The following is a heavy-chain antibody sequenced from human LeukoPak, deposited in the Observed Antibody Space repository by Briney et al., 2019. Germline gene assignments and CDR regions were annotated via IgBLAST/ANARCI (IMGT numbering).Heavy chain of an antibody. Sequence: PSETLSLTCTVSGGSISTYYWTWIRQPPGKGLEWIGYIYHSGSTYYNPSLKSRVTISVDRSKNQFSLKLSSVTAADTAVYYCARGTSSWYRGLDYWGQGTLVTVSS. V-gene: IGHV4-59*12. CDR2: IYHSGST. J-gene: IGHJ4*02. CDR3: ARGTSSWYRGLDY. D-gene: IGHD6-13*01. CDR1: GGSISTYY.